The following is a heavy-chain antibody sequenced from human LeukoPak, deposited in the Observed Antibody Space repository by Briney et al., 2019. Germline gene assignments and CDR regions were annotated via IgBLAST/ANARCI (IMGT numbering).Heavy chain of an antibody. CDR1: GFTFSSYG. J-gene: IGHJ5*02. D-gene: IGHD5-18*01. CDR2: IRYDGSNK. CDR3: ARVIRGYSYGQHQNWFDP. V-gene: IGHV3-30*02. Sequence: PGGSLRLSCAASGFTFSSYGMHWVRQAPGKGLEWVAFIRYDGSNKYYADSVKGRFTISRDNSKNTLYLQMNSLRAEDTAVYYCARVIRGYSYGQHQNWFDPWGQGTLVTVSS.